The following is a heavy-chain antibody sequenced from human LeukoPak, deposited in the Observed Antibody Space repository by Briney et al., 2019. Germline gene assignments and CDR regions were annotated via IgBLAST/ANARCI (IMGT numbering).Heavy chain of an antibody. Sequence: GGSLRLSCAASGFTFDDYAIHWVRQAPGKGLEGVSGISWNSGSIGYADSVNGRFTISRDNAKNSLYLQMNSLRAEDMALYYCAKAGYSYGPYSYYFDYWGQGTLVTVSS. CDR3: AKAGYSYGPYSYYFDY. CDR1: GFTFDDYA. D-gene: IGHD5-18*01. J-gene: IGHJ4*02. V-gene: IGHV3-9*03. CDR2: ISWNSGSI.